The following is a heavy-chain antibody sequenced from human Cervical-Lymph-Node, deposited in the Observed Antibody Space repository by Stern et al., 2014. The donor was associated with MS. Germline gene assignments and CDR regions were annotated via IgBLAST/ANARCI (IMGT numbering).Heavy chain of an antibody. V-gene: IGHV4-31*03. Sequence: QLQLQESGPGLVKPSQTLSLTCTVSGGSISSGGYYLSWIRQHPGKGLEWIGYMHYSGSTYYNPSLKSRFTISVDTSKNQFSLKLSSVTAADTAVYYCARVSYDFWSGYYVFDYWGQGTLVTVSS. D-gene: IGHD3-3*01. CDR2: MHYSGST. CDR3: ARVSYDFWSGYYVFDY. CDR1: GGSISSGGYY. J-gene: IGHJ4*02.